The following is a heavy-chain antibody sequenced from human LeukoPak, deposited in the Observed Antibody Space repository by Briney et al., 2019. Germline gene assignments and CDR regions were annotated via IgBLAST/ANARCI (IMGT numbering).Heavy chain of an antibody. V-gene: IGHV3-48*01. J-gene: IGHJ4*02. CDR3: ASSIAAPY. CDR2: ISSSSSTI. Sequence: GGSLRLSCAASGFTFSSYSMSWVRQAPGKGLEWVSYISSSSSTIYYADSVKGRFTISRDNAKNPLYLQMNSLRAEDTAVYYCASSIAAPYWGQGTLVTVSS. CDR1: GFTFSSYS. D-gene: IGHD6-13*01.